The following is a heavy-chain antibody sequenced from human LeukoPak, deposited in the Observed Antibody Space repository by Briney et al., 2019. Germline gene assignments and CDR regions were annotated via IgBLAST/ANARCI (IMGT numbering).Heavy chain of an antibody. J-gene: IGHJ4*02. CDR3: ARAQTFGYSYGDLDY. D-gene: IGHD5-18*01. Sequence: GASVKVSCKASGYTFTSYDINWVRQAPGQGLVWMGWMNPNSGNTGYAQKFKGRVTITRNTSINTAYMELSSLRSEDTAVYYCARAQTFGYSYGDLDYWGQGTLVTVSS. V-gene: IGHV1-8*01. CDR2: MNPNSGNT. CDR1: GYTFTSYD.